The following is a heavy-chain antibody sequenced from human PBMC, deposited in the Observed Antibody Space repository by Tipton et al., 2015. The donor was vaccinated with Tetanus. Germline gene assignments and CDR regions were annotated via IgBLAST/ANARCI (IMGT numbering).Heavy chain of an antibody. CDR3: AKVALRKSFDI. J-gene: IGHJ3*02. D-gene: IGHD3-16*01. CDR1: GLTLSNYA. CDR2: ISGSGGST. V-gene: IGHV3-23*01. Sequence: LSLTCAASGLTLSNYAVSWVRQAPGRGLEWVSGISGSGGSTYYTDSVKGRFTISRDNSKNTVSLQMNSLKAEDTAMYYCAKVALRKSFDIWGQGTMVTVSA.